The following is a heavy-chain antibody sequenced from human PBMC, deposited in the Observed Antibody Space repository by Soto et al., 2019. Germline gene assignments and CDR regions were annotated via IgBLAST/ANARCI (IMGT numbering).Heavy chain of an antibody. D-gene: IGHD3-10*01. CDR3: ARVRGGSGSYPLLYYYYYGMDV. Sequence: ASVKVSCKASGYTFTSYGISWVRQAPGQGLEWMGWISAYNGNTNYAQKLQGRVTMTTDTSTSTAYMELRSLRSDDTAVYYCARVRGGSGSYPLLYYYYYGMDVWGQGTTVTVSS. V-gene: IGHV1-18*01. CDR2: ISAYNGNT. CDR1: GYTFTSYG. J-gene: IGHJ6*02.